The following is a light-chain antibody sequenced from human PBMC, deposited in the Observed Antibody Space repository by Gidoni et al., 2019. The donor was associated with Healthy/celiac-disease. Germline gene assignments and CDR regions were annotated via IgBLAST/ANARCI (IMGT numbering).Light chain of an antibody. CDR2: DAS. V-gene: IGKV3-11*01. J-gene: IGKJ4*01. CDR3: QQRSNWPPGGT. CDR1: QSVSSY. Sequence: EIVLPQSPATLSLSPAERATLPCSASQSVSSYLACYQQKPGQAPRLLIYDASNRATGIPARFSGSGSGTDSTLTISSREPEDFAVYYCQQRSNWPPGGTFGGGTKVEIK.